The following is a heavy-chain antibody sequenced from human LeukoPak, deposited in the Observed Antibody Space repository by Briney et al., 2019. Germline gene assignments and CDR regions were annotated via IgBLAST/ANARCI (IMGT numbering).Heavy chain of an antibody. J-gene: IGHJ4*02. V-gene: IGHV3-23*01. D-gene: IGHD2-2*01. CDR3: AKERNRSTSCYYY. CDR1: GFTFSSYA. CDR2: ISGSGGST. Sequence: GGSLRLSCAASGFTFSSYAMSWVRPAPGKGLEWVSAISGSGGSTYYADSVKVRFTISRDNSKNTLYLQMNSLRAEDTAIYYCAKERNRSTSCYYYWGQGTLVTVSS.